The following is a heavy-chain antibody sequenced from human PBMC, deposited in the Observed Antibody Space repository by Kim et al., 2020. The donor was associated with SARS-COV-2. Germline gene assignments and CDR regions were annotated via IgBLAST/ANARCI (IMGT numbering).Heavy chain of an antibody. J-gene: IGHJ6*02. CDR1: GGSISSGDYY. Sequence: SETLSLTCTVSGGSISSGDYYWSWIRQPPGKGLEWIGYIYYSGSNYYNPSLKSRVTISVDTYKNQFSLKLSSVTAADTAVYYCARGYFRVTIFGVVSRHGMDRWGQGTTVTVSS. CDR3: ARGYFRVTIFGVVSRHGMDR. V-gene: IGHV4-30-4*01. D-gene: IGHD3-3*01. CDR2: IYYSGSN.